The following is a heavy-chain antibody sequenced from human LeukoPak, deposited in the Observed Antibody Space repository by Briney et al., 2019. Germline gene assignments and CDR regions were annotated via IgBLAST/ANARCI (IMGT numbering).Heavy chain of an antibody. CDR1: GFTFSDYY. J-gene: IGHJ4*02. D-gene: IGHD2-21*02. CDR3: TISLPHIVGVTTSDGGN. Sequence: GGSLRLSCAASGFTFSDYYMSWIRQAPGKGLEWVSYISSSGSTIYYADSVKGRFTISRDNAKNSLYLQMNRLRAEDTAVYYCTISLPHIVGVTTSDGGNWGQGTLVIVSS. CDR2: ISSSGSTI. V-gene: IGHV3-11*04.